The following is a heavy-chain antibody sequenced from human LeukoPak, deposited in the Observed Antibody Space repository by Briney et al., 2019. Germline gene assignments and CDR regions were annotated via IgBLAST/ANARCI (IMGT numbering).Heavy chain of an antibody. CDR1: GGTFSSYA. CDR3: AGGVGNSDSDS. J-gene: IGHJ4*02. D-gene: IGHD4-23*01. CDR2: IIPILDRP. Sequence: ASVKVSCKASGGTFSSYAITWVRQAPGQGLEWMGRIIPILDRPNYAPKFQGRVTITADKSTSTAYMELSRLRSEDTAVYYCAGGVGNSDSDSWGQGTLVTVSS. V-gene: IGHV1-69*04.